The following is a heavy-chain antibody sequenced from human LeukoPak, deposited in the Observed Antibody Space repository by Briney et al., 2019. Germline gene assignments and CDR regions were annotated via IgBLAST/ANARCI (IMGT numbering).Heavy chain of an antibody. V-gene: IGHV1-69*05. CDR3: ARDDKFGIAVADLDY. CDR1: GGTFSSYA. D-gene: IGHD6-19*01. J-gene: IGHJ4*02. CDR2: IIPIFGTA. Sequence: SVKVSCKASGGTFSSYAISWVRQAPGQGLEWMGGIIPIFGTANYAQKFQGRVTITTDESTSTAYMELSSLRSEDTAVYYGARDDKFGIAVADLDYWGQGTLVTVSS.